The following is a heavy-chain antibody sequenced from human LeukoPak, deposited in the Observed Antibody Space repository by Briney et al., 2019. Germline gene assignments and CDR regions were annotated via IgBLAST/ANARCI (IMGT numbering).Heavy chain of an antibody. J-gene: IGHJ4*02. CDR1: GGSIKNYY. Sequence: SETLSLTCSVSGGSIKNYYWSWIRQPPGKGLEWIGYIYYSGSSYYNPSLKSRVTISVDTSKNQFSLKLSSVTAADTAVYYCARHGSGSGSYPYWGQGTLVTVSS. D-gene: IGHD3-10*01. CDR3: ARHGSGSGSYPY. CDR2: IYYSGSS. V-gene: IGHV4-59*08.